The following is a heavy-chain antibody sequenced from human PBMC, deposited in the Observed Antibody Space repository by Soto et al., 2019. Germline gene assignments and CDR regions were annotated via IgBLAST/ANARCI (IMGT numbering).Heavy chain of an antibody. J-gene: IGHJ6*03. V-gene: IGHV3-66*01. Sequence: EVKLVESGGGLVQPGGSLRLSCAASGFTVSSNYMSWVRQAPGKGLEWVSVIHSGGSTYYADSVKGRFTISRDNSKNTLYLQMNSLRAEDTAVYYCAREGLRDYYYYMDAWGKGTTVTVSS. D-gene: IGHD5-12*01. CDR1: GFTVSSNY. CDR3: AREGLRDYYYYMDA. CDR2: IHSGGST.